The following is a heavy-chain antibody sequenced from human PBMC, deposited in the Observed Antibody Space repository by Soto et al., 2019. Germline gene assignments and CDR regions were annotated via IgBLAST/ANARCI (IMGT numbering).Heavy chain of an antibody. CDR3: AKDLGSSAWYPFDY. CDR1: GFSFSNYA. V-gene: IGHV3-23*01. D-gene: IGHD6-19*01. Sequence: GGSLRLSCAASGFSFSNYAMNWVRQAPGKGLEWVSVISGSGGRTYYADSVKGRFTISRDNSKNTLHLQMNSLRAEDTAVYYCAKDLGSSAWYPFDYWGQGTLVTVSS. J-gene: IGHJ4*02. CDR2: ISGSGGRT.